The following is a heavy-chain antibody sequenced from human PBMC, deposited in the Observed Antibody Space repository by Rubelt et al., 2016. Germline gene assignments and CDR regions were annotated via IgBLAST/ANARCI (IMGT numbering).Heavy chain of an antibody. CDR2: ISGTGNVI. D-gene: IGHD3-16*02. CDR3: ARDSDYVWGSYRYTGLYFDY. J-gene: IGHJ4*02. V-gene: IGHV3-48*01. Sequence: NWVRQAPGKGLEWVAYISGTGNVIYYADSVKGRFTIFRDTAKNSLYLQMYSLRAEDTAVYYCARDSDYVWGSYRYTGLYFDYWGQGTLVTVSS.